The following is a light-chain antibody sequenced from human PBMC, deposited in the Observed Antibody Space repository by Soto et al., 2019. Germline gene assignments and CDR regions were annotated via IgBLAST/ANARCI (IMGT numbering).Light chain of an antibody. V-gene: IGLV3-21*04. J-gene: IGLJ3*02. Sequence: SYELTQPPSVSVAPGKTARITCGGNNIGSKSVHWYQQKPGQAPVLVIYYDSDRPSGIPERFSGSNSGNTATLTISRVEAGDEADYYCQVWDSSSDPSWVFGGGTKFTVL. CDR1: NIGSKS. CDR2: YDS. CDR3: QVWDSSSDPSWV.